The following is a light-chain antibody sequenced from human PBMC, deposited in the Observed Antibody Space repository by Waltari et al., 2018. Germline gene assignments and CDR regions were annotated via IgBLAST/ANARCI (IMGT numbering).Light chain of an antibody. Sequence: AIPMTQFPSSSVASTGDRVTITCRASQGVSSYLAWYQQKPGSAPKLLIYAVSTLQSGVPSRFSGSGSGTEFTLTISCLQSEDFATYYCEQYYAYPPTFGQGTKVEIK. CDR1: QGVSSY. V-gene: IGKV1-8*01. CDR2: AVS. J-gene: IGKJ1*01. CDR3: EQYYAYPPT.